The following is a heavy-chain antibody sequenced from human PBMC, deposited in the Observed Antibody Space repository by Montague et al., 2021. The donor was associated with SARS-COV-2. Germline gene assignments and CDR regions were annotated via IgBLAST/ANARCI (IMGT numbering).Heavy chain of an antibody. CDR3: ARPDNREGGFDI. D-gene: IGHD1-14*01. CDR2: VHDSGST. J-gene: IGHJ3*02. CDR1: GGSIRNYF. V-gene: IGHV4-59*08. Sequence: SETLSLTCTVSGGSIRNYFWSWIRQPPGKGLEWIGYVHDSGSTIYNPSLSSRVTIPVDTSKNQFSLKMSSVTAADTAVYYCARPDNREGGFDIWGQGTKVTVSS.